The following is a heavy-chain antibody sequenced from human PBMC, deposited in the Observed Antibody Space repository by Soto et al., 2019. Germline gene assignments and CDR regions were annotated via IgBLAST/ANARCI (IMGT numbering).Heavy chain of an antibody. J-gene: IGHJ4*02. Sequence: SETLSFTCTVSGGSISSSGYYWSWIRQHPGKGLEWIGYIYYSGNTHYNPSLRSRVIMSLITSKNQFSLKLNSVSAADTAVYYCARVRCGRTSSLRLDYWGQGTLVTVSS. D-gene: IGHD2-2*01. CDR2: IYYSGNT. V-gene: IGHV4-31*03. CDR3: ARVRCGRTSSLRLDY. CDR1: GGSISSSGYY.